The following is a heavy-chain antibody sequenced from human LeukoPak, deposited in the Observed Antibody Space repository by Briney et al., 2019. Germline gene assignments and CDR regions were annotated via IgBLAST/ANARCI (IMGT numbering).Heavy chain of an antibody. CDR1: GFTFSSYG. CDR3: ARDGDYEGGFDY. V-gene: IGHV3-30*03. Sequence: PGGSLRLSCAASGFTFSSYGMHWVRQAPGKGLEWVAVISYDGSNKYYADSVKGRFTISRDNSKNTLYLQMNSLRAEDTAVYYCARDGDYEGGFDYWGQGTLVTVSS. D-gene: IGHD4-17*01. CDR2: ISYDGSNK. J-gene: IGHJ4*02.